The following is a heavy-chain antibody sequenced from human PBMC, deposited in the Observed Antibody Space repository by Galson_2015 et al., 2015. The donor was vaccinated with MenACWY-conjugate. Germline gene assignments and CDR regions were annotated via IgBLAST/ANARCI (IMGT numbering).Heavy chain of an antibody. CDR2: IYHSGST. J-gene: IGHJ6*03. D-gene: IGHD6-13*01. CDR1: GGSISSGGYS. CDR3: ARSIAAAGTGYYYYYMDV. V-gene: IGHV4-30-2*01. Sequence: TLSLTCAVSGGSISSGGYSWSWIRQPPGKGLEWIGYIYHSGSTYYNPSLKSRVTISVDRSKNQFSLKLSSVTAADTAVYYCARSIAAAGTGYYYYYMDVWGKGTTVTVSS.